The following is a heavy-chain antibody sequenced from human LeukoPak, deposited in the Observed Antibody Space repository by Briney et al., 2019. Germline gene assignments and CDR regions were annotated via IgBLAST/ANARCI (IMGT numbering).Heavy chain of an antibody. CDR1: GGSISSGGYS. CDR2: IYHSGST. Sequence: SQTLSLTCAVSGGSISSGGYSWSWIRQPPGKGLEWIGYIYHSGSTYYNPSLKSRVTISVDRSENQFSLKLSSVTAADTAVYYCARAPSYYGSGSYYAFDIWGQGTMVTVSS. D-gene: IGHD3-10*01. J-gene: IGHJ3*02. CDR3: ARAPSYYGSGSYYAFDI. V-gene: IGHV4-30-2*01.